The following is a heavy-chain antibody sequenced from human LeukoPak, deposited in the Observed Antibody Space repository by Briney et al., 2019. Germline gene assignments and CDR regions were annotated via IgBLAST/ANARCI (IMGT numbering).Heavy chain of an antibody. D-gene: IGHD5-24*01. CDR3: ASPGSYGNRWAYYFDY. CDR1: GGSISSSSYY. J-gene: IGHJ4*02. CDR2: IYYSGST. V-gene: IGHV4-39*01. Sequence: SETLSLTRAVSGGSISSSSYYWGWIRQPPGKGLEWIGSIYYSGSTYYNPSLKSRVTISVDTSKNQFSLKLSSVTAADTAVYYCASPGSYGNRWAYYFDYWGQGTLVTVSS.